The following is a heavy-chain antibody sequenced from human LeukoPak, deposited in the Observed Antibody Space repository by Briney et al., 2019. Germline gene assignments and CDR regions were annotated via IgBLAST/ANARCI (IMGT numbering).Heavy chain of an antibody. J-gene: IGHJ3*02. Sequence: PGGSLRLSCAASGFTFSSYAMSWVRQAPGKGLEWVSAISGSGGSTYYADSVKGRFTISRDNSKNTLYLQMNSLRAEDTAVYYCAKQADIVVVVAAPDAFDIWGQGTMVTVSS. CDR3: AKQADIVVVVAAPDAFDI. D-gene: IGHD2-15*01. V-gene: IGHV3-23*01. CDR2: ISGSGGST. CDR1: GFTFSSYA.